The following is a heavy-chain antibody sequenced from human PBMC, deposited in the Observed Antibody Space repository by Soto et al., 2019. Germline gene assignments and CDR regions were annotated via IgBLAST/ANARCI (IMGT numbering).Heavy chain of an antibody. V-gene: IGHV1-3*01. CDR3: ARVITMVRGVIIKPPAYFDY. Sequence: GASVKVSCKASGYTFSRYYIYWVRQAPGQRLEWMGWINAGNGNTKYSQKFQGRVTITRDTSASTAYMELSSLRSEDTAVYYCARVITMVRGVIIKPPAYFDYWGQGTLVTVSS. J-gene: IGHJ4*02. D-gene: IGHD3-10*01. CDR1: GYTFSRYY. CDR2: INAGNGNT.